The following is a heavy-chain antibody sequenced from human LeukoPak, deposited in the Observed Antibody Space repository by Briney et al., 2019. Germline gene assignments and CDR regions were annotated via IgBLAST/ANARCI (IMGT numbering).Heavy chain of an antibody. CDR3: ARAVYYYDEFDY. CDR2: INHSGST. CDR1: GGSFSGYY. Sequence: SETLSLTCAVYGGSFSGYYWSWIRQPPGKGLEWIGEINHSGSTNYNPSLKSRVTISVDTSKNQFSLKLSSVTAADTAVYYCARAVYYYDEFDYWGQGTLVTVSS. J-gene: IGHJ4*02. V-gene: IGHV4-34*01. D-gene: IGHD3-22*01.